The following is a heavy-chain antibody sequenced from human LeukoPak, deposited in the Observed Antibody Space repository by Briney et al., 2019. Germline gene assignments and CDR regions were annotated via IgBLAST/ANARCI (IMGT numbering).Heavy chain of an antibody. CDR3: ASALVGTTTY. Sequence: GGSLRLSCAASGFTFSSYGMHWVRQAPGKGLEWVAFIRYDGSNKYYADSVKGRFTISRDNSKNTLYLQMNSLRAEDTAVYYCASALVGTTTYWGQGTLVTVSS. CDR2: IRYDGSNK. J-gene: IGHJ4*02. V-gene: IGHV3-30*02. D-gene: IGHD1-26*01. CDR1: GFTFSSYG.